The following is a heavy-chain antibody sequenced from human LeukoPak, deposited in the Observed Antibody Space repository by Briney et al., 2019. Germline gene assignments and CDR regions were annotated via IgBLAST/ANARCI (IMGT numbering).Heavy chain of an antibody. V-gene: IGHV1-69*13. Sequence: ASVKVSCKASGGTFSSYAISWVRQAPGQGLEWMGGIIPIFGTANYAQKFQGRVTITADESTSTAYMELSSLRSEDTAVYCCASPRYDSSGYYYVGPPDYWGQGALVTVSS. CDR3: ASPRYDSSGYYYVGPPDY. CDR2: IIPIFGTA. J-gene: IGHJ4*02. D-gene: IGHD3-22*01. CDR1: GGTFSSYA.